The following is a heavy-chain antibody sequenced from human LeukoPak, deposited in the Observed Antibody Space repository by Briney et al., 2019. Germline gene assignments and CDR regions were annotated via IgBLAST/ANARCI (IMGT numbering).Heavy chain of an antibody. CDR2: IRSKAYGGTT. CDR3: TRDLSLIVVVPAANFYH. D-gene: IGHD2-2*01. Sequence: GGSLRLPCTASGLTFGEYAMSWFRQAPGKGVEWVGLIRSKAYGGTTEYAASAKARFTISRDDSKCIAHLQMNSLKTDDTAVYYCTRDLSLIVVVPAANFYHWGQGTLVTVSS. CDR1: GLTFGEYA. V-gene: IGHV3-49*03. J-gene: IGHJ4*02.